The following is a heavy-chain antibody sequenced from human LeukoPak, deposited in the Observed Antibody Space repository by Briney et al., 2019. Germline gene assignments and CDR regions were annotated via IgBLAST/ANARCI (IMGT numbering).Heavy chain of an antibody. V-gene: IGHV3-53*01. Sequence: GGSLRLSCAVSGFSVSSKYMNWVRQPPGKGLEWVSSIFPSGGEIHYADSVRGRFTISRDNSKSTLSLQINSLRAEDTAIYYCATYRQVLLPFESWGQGTLVTVSS. CDR2: IFPSGGEI. CDR1: GFSVSSKY. J-gene: IGHJ4*02. D-gene: IGHD2-8*02. CDR3: ATYRQVLLPFES.